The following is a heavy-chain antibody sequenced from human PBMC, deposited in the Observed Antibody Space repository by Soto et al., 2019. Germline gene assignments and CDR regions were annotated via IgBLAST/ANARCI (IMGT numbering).Heavy chain of an antibody. CDR1: GFSLRTSGVG. V-gene: IGHV2-5*01. D-gene: IGHD6-19*01. CDR3: AKSGSSGWYGWFDP. Sequence: GSGPTLVNPTQTLTLTCIFSGFSLRTSGVGVGWIRQPPGKALEWLGSIYWNDDKRYSPSLKSRLTITKDTSKNQVVLTMTNMDPVDTATYYCAKSGSSGWYGWFDPWGQGTLVTVSS. J-gene: IGHJ5*02. CDR2: IYWNDDK.